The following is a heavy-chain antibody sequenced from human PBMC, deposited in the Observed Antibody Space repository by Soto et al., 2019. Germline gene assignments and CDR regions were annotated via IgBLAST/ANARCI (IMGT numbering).Heavy chain of an antibody. CDR2: INPNSGGT. Sequence: ASVKVSCKASGYTFTGYYMHWVRQAPGQGLEWMGWINPNSGGTNYAQKFQGRATMTRDTSISTAYMELSRLRSDDTAVYYCARDGPRGVIIARYYFDYWGQGTLVTVSS. J-gene: IGHJ4*02. D-gene: IGHD3-10*01. CDR3: ARDGPRGVIIARYYFDY. V-gene: IGHV1-2*02. CDR1: GYTFTGYY.